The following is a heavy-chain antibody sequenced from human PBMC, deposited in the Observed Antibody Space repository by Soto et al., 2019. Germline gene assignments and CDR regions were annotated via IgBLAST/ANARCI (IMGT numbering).Heavy chain of an antibody. CDR3: ARPRGYSGYDPKKYFDY. CDR2: ISGSGGST. V-gene: IGHV3-23*01. D-gene: IGHD5-12*01. CDR1: GFTFSSYA. J-gene: IGHJ4*02. Sequence: PGGSLRHSCAASGFTFSSYAMSWVRQAPGKGLEWVSAISGSGGSTYYADSVKGRFTISRDNSKNTLYLQMNSPRAEDTAVYYCARPRGYSGYDPKKYFDYWGQGTLVTVSS.